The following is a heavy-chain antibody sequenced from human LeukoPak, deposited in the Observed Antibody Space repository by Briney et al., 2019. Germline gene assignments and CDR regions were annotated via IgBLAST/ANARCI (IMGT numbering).Heavy chain of an antibody. CDR2: INHSGST. Sequence: SETLSLTCAVYGGSFSGYYWSWIRQPPGKGLEWIGEINHSGSTNYNPSLKSRVTMSVDTSKNQFSLKLSSVTAADTAVYYCARGIAATGAHGWFDPWGQGTLVTVSS. V-gene: IGHV4-34*01. CDR1: GGSFSGYY. CDR3: ARGIAATGAHGWFDP. J-gene: IGHJ5*02. D-gene: IGHD6-13*01.